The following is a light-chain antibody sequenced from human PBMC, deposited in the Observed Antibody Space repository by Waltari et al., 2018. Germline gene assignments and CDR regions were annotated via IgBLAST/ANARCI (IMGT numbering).Light chain of an antibody. CDR2: GAS. Sequence: VILTQSPPTLSLSPGERATLSCRASQSVSSSLAWFHQKPGQAPRLLIHGASSRATDIPDRFSGSGSGTDFTLTISSLEPEDGGVYHCYQHSSGYSFGQGTKVEIK. CDR1: QSVSSS. V-gene: IGKV3-11*01. CDR3: YQHSSGYS. J-gene: IGKJ2*03.